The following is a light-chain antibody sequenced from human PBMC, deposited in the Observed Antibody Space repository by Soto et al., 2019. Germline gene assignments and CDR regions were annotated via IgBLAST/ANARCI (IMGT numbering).Light chain of an antibody. J-gene: IGLJ1*01. CDR1: SSDVGGYNY. Sequence: QSALTQPASVSGCPGQSITISCTGTSSDVGGYNYVSWYQQHPGKAPKLMIYEVSNRPSGVSNRFSGSKSGNTASLTISGLQAEDEADYYCSSYTSSSTNVFGTGTKLTVL. CDR3: SSYTSSSTNV. V-gene: IGLV2-14*01. CDR2: EVS.